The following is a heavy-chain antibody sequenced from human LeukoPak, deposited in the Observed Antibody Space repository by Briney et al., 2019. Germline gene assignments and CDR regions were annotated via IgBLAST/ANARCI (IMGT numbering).Heavy chain of an antibody. V-gene: IGHV4-4*09. CDR1: GGSISSYY. CDR3: ARAAAGKYYYYYMDV. CDR2: IYTCGST. Sequence: SETLSLTCTVSGGSISSYYWSWIRQPPGKGLEWIGYIYTCGSTNYNPSLKSRVTISIDTSKNQFSLKLSSVTAADTAVYYCARAAAGKYYYYYMDVWGKGTTVTVSS. J-gene: IGHJ6*03. D-gene: IGHD6-13*01.